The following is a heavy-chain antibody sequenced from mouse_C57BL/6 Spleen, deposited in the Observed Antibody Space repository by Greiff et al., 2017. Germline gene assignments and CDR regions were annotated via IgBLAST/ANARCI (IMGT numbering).Heavy chain of an antibody. Sequence: QVQLQQSGAELVRPGASVTLSCKASGYTFTDYEMHWVKQTPVHGLEWIGAIDPETGGTAYTQKFKGKAILTADKSSSTAYMELRSLTSEDSAVYYCTRSVGYYGNYVLDYWGQGTTLTVSS. CDR1: GYTFTDYE. V-gene: IGHV1-15*01. CDR3: TRSVGYYGNYVLDY. D-gene: IGHD2-1*01. J-gene: IGHJ2*01. CDR2: IDPETGGT.